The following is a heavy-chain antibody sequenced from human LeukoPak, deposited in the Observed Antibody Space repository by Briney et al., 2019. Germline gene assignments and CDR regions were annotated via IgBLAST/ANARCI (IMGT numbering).Heavy chain of an antibody. CDR1: GFTLSSYW. J-gene: IGHJ5*02. D-gene: IGHD1-26*01. V-gene: IGHV3-7*03. Sequence: GGSLRLSCAASGFTLSSYWMSWVRQAPGKGLEWVANIKQDGSEKYYVDSVKGRFTISRDNAKNSLYLQMNSLRAEDTAVYYCARVNWEDWFDPWGQGTLVTVSS. CDR2: IKQDGSEK. CDR3: ARVNWEDWFDP.